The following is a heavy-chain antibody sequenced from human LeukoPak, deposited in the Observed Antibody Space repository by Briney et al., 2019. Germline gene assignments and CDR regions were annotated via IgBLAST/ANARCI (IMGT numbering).Heavy chain of an antibody. J-gene: IGHJ4*02. Sequence: GGSLRLSCVASGLTFSRYWMSWVRQAPGKGLEWVANIKPDGSETYYVDSVKGRFTIFRDNTKNSLYLQMNTLRGEDTAVYYCATITWYGSSWYFDYWGQGIVVTVSS. V-gene: IGHV3-7*01. CDR3: ATITWYGSSWYFDY. CDR1: GLTFSRYW. D-gene: IGHD6-13*01. CDR2: IKPDGSET.